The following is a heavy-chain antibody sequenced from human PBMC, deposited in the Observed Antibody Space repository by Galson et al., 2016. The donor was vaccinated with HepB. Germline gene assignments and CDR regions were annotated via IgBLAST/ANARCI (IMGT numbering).Heavy chain of an antibody. CDR3: ARDGGTDLYYFDY. J-gene: IGHJ4*02. CDR2: INLGGGPP. V-gene: IGHV1-46*01. CDR1: GFPFIRNF. Sequence: SVKVSCKASGFPFIRNFVHWVRQAPGQGLEWMGTINLGGGPPSYAERFEGRVTMTRDTSTSTVYIVLISLRSEDTAVYCCARDGGTDLYYFDYLGQGTLVTVSS. D-gene: IGHD1-1*01.